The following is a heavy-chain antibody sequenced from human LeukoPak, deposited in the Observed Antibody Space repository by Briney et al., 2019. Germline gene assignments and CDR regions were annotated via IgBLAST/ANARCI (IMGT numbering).Heavy chain of an antibody. Sequence: GGSLRLSCAASGFTFSSYWMNWARQAPGKGLEWVASINRNGNVNYYVDSVKGRFTISRDNAKNSLYLQMNSLRAEDTAVYYCARAKVQQLALDYWGQGTLVTVSS. V-gene: IGHV3-7*01. CDR1: GFTFSSYW. CDR3: ARAKVQQLALDY. D-gene: IGHD6-6*01. J-gene: IGHJ4*02. CDR2: INRNGNVN.